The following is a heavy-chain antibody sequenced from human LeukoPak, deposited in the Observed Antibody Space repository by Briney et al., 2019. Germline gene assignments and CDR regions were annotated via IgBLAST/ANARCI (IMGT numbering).Heavy chain of an antibody. J-gene: IGHJ4*02. CDR1: GVTFCGNY. V-gene: IGHV4-34*01. Sequence: SETLSLTCAVYGVTFCGNYWSWLPQPQGQGLEWIGEINHSGTTNSHPSLKSRITISRDASKNKFSLKRSSVTAADTAVYYSARGLREVGDCRGGSCYSFYFDYWGQGTLVTVSS. D-gene: IGHD2-15*01. CDR3: ARGLREVGDCRGGSCYSFYFDY. CDR2: INHSGTT.